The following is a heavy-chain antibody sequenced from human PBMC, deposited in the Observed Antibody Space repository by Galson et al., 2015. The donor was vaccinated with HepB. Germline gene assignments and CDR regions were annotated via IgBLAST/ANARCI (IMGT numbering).Heavy chain of an antibody. CDR3: VRDMGSGFGGNDVPSFDY. D-gene: IGHD5-12*01. CDR1: GFRLTDYA. V-gene: IGHV3-48*01. CDR2: ISSDSTTI. J-gene: IGHJ4*02. Sequence: SLRLSCAASGFRLTDYAMNWVRRAPGKGLEWAAYISSDSTTIHYADSVKGRFTISRDNAKNSVFLQMNSLRGEDTAVYYCVRDMGSGFGGNDVPSFDYWGRGSLVTVAP.